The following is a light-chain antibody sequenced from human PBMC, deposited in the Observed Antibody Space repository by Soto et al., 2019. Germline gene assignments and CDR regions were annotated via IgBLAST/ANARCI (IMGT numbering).Light chain of an antibody. J-gene: IGLJ3*02. CDR2: EVN. CDR3: SSSAGIYHYLV. Sequence: QPVLTQPPSASGSPGQSVTISCTRTSSDIGGYNSVSWYQQHPGKAPRLMIYEVNKRPSGVPDRFSGSKSGYTASLTVSGLQTEDEAFYYCSSSAGIYHYLVFGGGTKLTVL. V-gene: IGLV2-8*01. CDR1: SSDIGGYNS.